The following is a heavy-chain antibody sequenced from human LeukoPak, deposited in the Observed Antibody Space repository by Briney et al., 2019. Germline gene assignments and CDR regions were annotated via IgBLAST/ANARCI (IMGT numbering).Heavy chain of an antibody. CDR2: ISWDGGST. Sequence: GGSLRLSCAASGFTFDDYAMHWVRQAPGKDLEWVSLISWDGGSTYYADSVKGRFTISRDNSKNSLYLQMNSLRAEDTALYFCAKGLLWDQHKPDYWGQGTLGNGSS. CDR1: GFTFDDYA. V-gene: IGHV3-43D*04. D-gene: IGHD2-2*01. CDR3: AKGLLWDQHKPDY. J-gene: IGHJ4*02.